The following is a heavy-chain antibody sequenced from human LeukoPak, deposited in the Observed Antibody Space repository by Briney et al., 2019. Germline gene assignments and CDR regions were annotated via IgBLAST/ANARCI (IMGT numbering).Heavy chain of an antibody. J-gene: IGHJ4*02. CDR2: INPNSGST. V-gene: IGHV1-2*02. CDR1: GYTFTGYY. Sequence: ASVKVSCKASGYTFTGYYIHWVRQAPGQGLEWMGWINPNSGSTNYAQKFQGRVTMTRDTSISTAYMELSRLRSGDTAMYYCARVHYYGDYSNDYWGQGTLVTVSS. D-gene: IGHD4-17*01. CDR3: ARVHYYGDYSNDY.